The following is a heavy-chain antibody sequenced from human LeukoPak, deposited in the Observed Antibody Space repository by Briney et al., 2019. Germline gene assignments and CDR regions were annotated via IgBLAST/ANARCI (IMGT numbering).Heavy chain of an antibody. Sequence: SSETLSLTCAVSGGSISSSNWWSWVRPPPGKGLEWIGEIYHSGSTNYNPSLKSRVTISVDKSKNQFSLKLSSVTAADTAVYYCARANSGSYYLYYFDYWGQGTLVTVSS. J-gene: IGHJ4*02. V-gene: IGHV4-4*02. CDR2: IYHSGST. CDR3: ARANSGSYYLYYFDY. D-gene: IGHD1-26*01. CDR1: GGSISSSNW.